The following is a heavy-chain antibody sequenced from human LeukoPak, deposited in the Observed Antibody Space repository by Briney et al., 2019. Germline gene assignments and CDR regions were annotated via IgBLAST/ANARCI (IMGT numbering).Heavy chain of an antibody. CDR1: GYRFSDYG. CDR3: ARDLGEGAKRDLDF. D-gene: IGHD1-26*01. V-gene: IGHV1-18*01. Sequence: ASVKVSCKTSGYRFSDYGISWVRQAHGQGLQWMGWINTYNGNTEYAQSLQGRATMTIDTATATAYLEVRSLISDDTAVYYCARDLGEGAKRDLDFWGQGTLVTVSS. CDR2: INTYNGNT. J-gene: IGHJ4*02.